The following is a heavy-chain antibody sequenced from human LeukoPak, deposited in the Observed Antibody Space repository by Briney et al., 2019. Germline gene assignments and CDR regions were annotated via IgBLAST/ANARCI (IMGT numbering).Heavy chain of an antibody. V-gene: IGHV3-33*08. CDR2: IWYDGSNK. Sequence: HLGGSLRLSCAASGFTFSTYGMHWVRQAPGKGLEWVAVIWYDGSNKYYADSVKGRFTISRDNSKNTLYLQMNSLRAEDTAVYYCSRGPNWFDPWGQGTLVTVSS. CDR1: GFTFSTYG. CDR3: SRGPNWFDP. J-gene: IGHJ5*02.